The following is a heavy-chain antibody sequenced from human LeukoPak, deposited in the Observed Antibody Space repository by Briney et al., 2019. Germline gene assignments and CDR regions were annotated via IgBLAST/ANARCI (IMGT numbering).Heavy chain of an antibody. CDR3: ARSGDYYGSGSYYKACDY. Sequence: SETLSLTCAVSGGSISTRNWWSWVRQPPGKGLEWIGEVHHSGSTNYNPSLKSRVIISVDMSKNQFSLKLSSVTAADTAVYYCARSGDYYGSGSYYKACDYWGQGTLVTVSS. J-gene: IGHJ4*02. CDR2: VHHSGST. D-gene: IGHD3-10*01. CDR1: GGSISTRNW. V-gene: IGHV4-4*02.